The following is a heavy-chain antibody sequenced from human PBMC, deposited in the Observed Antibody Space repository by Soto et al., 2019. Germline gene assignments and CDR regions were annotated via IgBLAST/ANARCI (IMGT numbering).Heavy chain of an antibody. J-gene: IGHJ4*02. CDR2: INAGNGNT. CDR1: GYTFTSSA. CDR3: ARGGATVTTYYFDY. Sequence: QVQLVQSGAEEKKPGASVKVSCKASGYTFTSSAMHWVRQAPGQRLEWMGWINAGNGNTKYSQKFQGRVTXXRXTXVSTAYMELSSLRSEDTAVYYCARGGATVTTYYFDYWGQGTLVTVSS. D-gene: IGHD4-17*01. V-gene: IGHV1-3*05.